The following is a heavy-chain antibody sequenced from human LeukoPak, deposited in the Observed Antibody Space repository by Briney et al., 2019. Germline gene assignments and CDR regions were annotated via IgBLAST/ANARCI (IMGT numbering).Heavy chain of an antibody. Sequence: ASVKVSCKASGYTFTSYGISWVRQAPGQGLEWMGWISAYNGNTNYAQKLQGRVTMTTDTSTSTAYMELRSLRSEDTAVYYCARFSPRAMGNYLDFWGQGTLVTVSS. CDR2: ISAYNGNT. CDR1: GYTFTSYG. V-gene: IGHV1-18*01. J-gene: IGHJ4*02. CDR3: ARFSPRAMGNYLDF. D-gene: IGHD7-27*01.